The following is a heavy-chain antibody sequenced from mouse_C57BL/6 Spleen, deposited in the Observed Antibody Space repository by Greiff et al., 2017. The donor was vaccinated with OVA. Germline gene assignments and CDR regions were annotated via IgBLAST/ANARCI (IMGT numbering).Heavy chain of an antibody. CDR3: ARQDGNYFDY. D-gene: IGHD2-1*01. V-gene: IGHV5-6*02. CDR1: GFPFSSYG. J-gene: IGHJ2*01. Sequence: EVMLVESGGDLVKPGGSLKLSCAASGFPFSSYGMSWVRQTPDTRLEWVATISSGGSYTYYPDSVKGRFTISRDNAKNTLYLQMSSLKSEDTAMYYCARQDGNYFDYWGQGTTLTVSS. CDR2: ISSGGSYT.